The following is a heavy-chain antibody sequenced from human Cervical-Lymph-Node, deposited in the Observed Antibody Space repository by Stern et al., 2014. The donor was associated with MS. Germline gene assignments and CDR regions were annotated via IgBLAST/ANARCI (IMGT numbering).Heavy chain of an antibody. D-gene: IGHD3-10*01. V-gene: IGHV3-30*18. J-gene: IGHJ4*02. CDR2: ISYDGSDT. CDR1: GFTFSSYG. Sequence: DQLVESGGGVVQPGRSLRLTCTVSGFTFSSYGMHWVRQAPGKGLEWVSVISYDGSDTYYAESVKGRFPISRDNTKNTLYLEMRRLRREDTAVYYCVKRGITEVRGVRLGDYWGPGTLVIVSS. CDR3: VKRGITEVRGVRLGDY.